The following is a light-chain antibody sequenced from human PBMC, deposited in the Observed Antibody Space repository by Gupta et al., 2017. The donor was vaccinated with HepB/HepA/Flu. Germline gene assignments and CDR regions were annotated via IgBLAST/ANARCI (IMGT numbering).Light chain of an antibody. CDR3: SSYTTTSTLLV. Sequence: SAPPQPASVSGSPGQSITISCTGTSSDFDDYNHVSWYQQHPGKAPNLLIYEVRDRPSGVSNRLSGSKSGNTASLTISGLQAEDEGDYYCSSYTTTSTLLVFGGGTKMTVL. J-gene: IGLJ3*02. CDR1: SSDFDDYNH. CDR2: EVR. V-gene: IGLV2-14*01.